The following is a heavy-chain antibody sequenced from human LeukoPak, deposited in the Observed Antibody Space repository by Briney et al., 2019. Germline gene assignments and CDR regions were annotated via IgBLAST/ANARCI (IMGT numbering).Heavy chain of an antibody. V-gene: IGHV3-7*01. D-gene: IGHD4-11*01. CDR1: GFTFTKYW. CDR3: ARDGDNYHPPYDY. CDR2: IKQDGSDK. J-gene: IGHJ4*02. Sequence: GGSLRLSCAASGFTFTKYWMSWVRQVPGKGLEWVANIKQDGSDKHYLDSVKGRFTISRDNAKNSVYLQMTSLRDEDTAVYYCARDGDNYHPPYDYWGQGTLVTVSS.